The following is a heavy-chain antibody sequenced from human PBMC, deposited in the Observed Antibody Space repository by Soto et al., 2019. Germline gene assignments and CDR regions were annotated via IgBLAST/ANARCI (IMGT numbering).Heavy chain of an antibody. D-gene: IGHD5-18*01. Sequence: GASVKVSCKASGYTFTGYYMHWARQAPGQGLEWMGWINPNSGGTNYAQKFQGRVTMTRDTSISTAYMELSRLRSDDTAVYYCAIPPLEKGYSYGSVDYWGQGTLVTVSS. CDR1: GYTFTGYY. J-gene: IGHJ4*02. CDR3: AIPPLEKGYSYGSVDY. V-gene: IGHV1-2*02. CDR2: INPNSGGT.